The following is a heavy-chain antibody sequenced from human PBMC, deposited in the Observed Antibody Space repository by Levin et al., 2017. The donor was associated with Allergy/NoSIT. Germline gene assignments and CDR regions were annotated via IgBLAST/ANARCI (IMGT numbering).Heavy chain of an antibody. V-gene: IGHV2-26*01. D-gene: IGHD4-11*01. CDR2: IFSNDEK. CDR3: ARIFTPTTSDAFDI. CDR1: GFSLSNARMG. J-gene: IGHJ3*02. Sequence: SGPTLVKPTETLTLTCTVSGFSLSNARMGVSWIRQPPGKALEWLAHIFSNDEKSYSTSLKSRLTISKDTSKSQVVLTMTNMDPVDTATYYCARIFTPTTSDAFDIWGQGTMVTVSS.